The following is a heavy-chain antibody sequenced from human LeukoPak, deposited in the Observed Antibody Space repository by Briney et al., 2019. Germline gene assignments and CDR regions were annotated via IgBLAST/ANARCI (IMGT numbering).Heavy chain of an antibody. D-gene: IGHD2-2*01. CDR1: GFIFSSYG. CDR3: AKDLPSCTTSSCWGHFDY. Sequence: GGSLRLSCAASGFIFSSYGMYWVRQALGKGLEWVAFIRYDGSNKYYADSVKGRFTISRDNSKNTLYLQMNSLRAEDTAVYYCAKDLPSCTTSSCWGHFDYWGQGTLVTVSS. CDR2: IRYDGSNK. J-gene: IGHJ4*02. V-gene: IGHV3-30*02.